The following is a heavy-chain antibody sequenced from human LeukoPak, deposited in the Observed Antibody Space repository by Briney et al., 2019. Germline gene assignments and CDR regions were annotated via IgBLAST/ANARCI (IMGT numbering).Heavy chain of an antibody. CDR3: ARLWFGESPWADP. D-gene: IGHD3-10*01. CDR2: IYHSGST. Sequence: SETLSLTYTVSGYSISSGYYWGWIRQPPGKGLEWIGSIYHSGSTYYNPSLKSRVTISVDTSKNQFSLKLSSVTAADTAVYYCARLWFGESPWADPWGQGTLVTVSS. J-gene: IGHJ5*02. V-gene: IGHV4-38-2*02. CDR1: GYSISSGYY.